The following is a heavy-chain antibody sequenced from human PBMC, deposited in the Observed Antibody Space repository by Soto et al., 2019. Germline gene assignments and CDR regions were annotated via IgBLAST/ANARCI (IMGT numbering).Heavy chain of an antibody. CDR3: ARAKELRYFEWLLGFDP. CDR2: IYYSGST. CDR1: GGSISSGGYY. Sequence: PSETLSLTCTVSGGSISSGGYYWSWIRQHPGKGLEWIGYIYYSGSTYYNPSLKSRVTISVDTSKNQFSLKLSSVTAADTAVYYCARAKELRYFEWLLGFDPWGQGTLVTVSS. J-gene: IGHJ5*02. V-gene: IGHV4-31*03. D-gene: IGHD3-9*01.